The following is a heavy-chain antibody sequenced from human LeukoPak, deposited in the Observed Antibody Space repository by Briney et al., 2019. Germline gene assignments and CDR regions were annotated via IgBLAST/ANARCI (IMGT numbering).Heavy chain of an antibody. V-gene: IGHV3-33*06. CDR1: GFTFSSYG. CDR2: IWYDGSNK. Sequence: GGSLRLSCAASGFTFSSYGMHWVRQAPGKGLEWVAIIWYDGSNKYYADSVKGRFTISRDNSKNTPYLQMNSLRTEDTAVYYCAKEAAVAGVGYNWFDPWGQGTLVTVSS. CDR3: AKEAAVAGVGYNWFDP. J-gene: IGHJ5*02. D-gene: IGHD6-19*01.